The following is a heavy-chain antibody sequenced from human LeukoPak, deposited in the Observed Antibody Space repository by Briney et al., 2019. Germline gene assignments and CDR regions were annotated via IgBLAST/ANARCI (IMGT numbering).Heavy chain of an antibody. J-gene: IGHJ4*02. D-gene: IGHD2-2*01. CDR2: IYYSGST. CDR1: GGSISSSSYY. CDR3: ASNLDIPDRIYVVVPAYY. Sequence: SETLSLTCTVSGGSISSSSYYWGWIRQPPGKGLEWIGSIYYSGSTYYNPSLKSRVTISVDTSKNQFSPKLSSVTAADTAVYYCASNLDIPDRIYVVVPAYYWGQGTLVTVSS. V-gene: IGHV4-39*01.